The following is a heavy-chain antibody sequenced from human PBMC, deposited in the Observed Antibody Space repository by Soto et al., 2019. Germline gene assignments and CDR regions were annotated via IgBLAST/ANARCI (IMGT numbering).Heavy chain of an antibody. D-gene: IGHD3-22*01. J-gene: IGHJ4*02. V-gene: IGHV1-18*04. Sequence: ASVKVSCKASGYTFTSYGISWVRQAPEQGLEWMGWISAYNGNTNYPQKFQGRVTMTTDTPTSTAYMELRSLRSDDTAVYYCARQKYYYDTSGYFMPDYWGQGTQVTVSS. CDR1: GYTFTSYG. CDR2: ISAYNGNT. CDR3: ARQKYYYDTSGYFMPDY.